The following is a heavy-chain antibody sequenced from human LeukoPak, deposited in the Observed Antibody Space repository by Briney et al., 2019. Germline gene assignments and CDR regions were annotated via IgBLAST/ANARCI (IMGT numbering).Heavy chain of an antibody. CDR1: GFTFSSYS. D-gene: IGHD5-12*01. J-gene: IGHJ4*02. V-gene: IGHV3-21*01. CDR3: ARDGGYSGYDPRIDY. CDR2: ISSSSSYI. Sequence: PGGSLRLSCAASGFTFSSYSMNWVRQAPGKGLEWVSSISSSSSYIYYADSVKGRFTISRDNAKNSLYLQMNSLRAEDTAVYYCARDGGYSGYDPRIDYWGQGTLVTVSS.